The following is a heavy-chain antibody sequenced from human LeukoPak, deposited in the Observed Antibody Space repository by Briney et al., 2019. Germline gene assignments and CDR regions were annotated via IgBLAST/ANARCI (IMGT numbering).Heavy chain of an antibody. CDR1: GFTFDDYA. Sequence: GRSLRLSCAASGFTFDDYAMHWVRQAPGRGLEWVSGTNWDGSIIGYADSVKGRFTISRDNAKKSLHLQMNSLRADDTAVYYCAKDMEAVGSGGFDDWGQGTLVTVSS. CDR3: AKDMEAVGSGGFDD. CDR2: TNWDGSII. D-gene: IGHD6-19*01. J-gene: IGHJ4*02. V-gene: IGHV3-9*01.